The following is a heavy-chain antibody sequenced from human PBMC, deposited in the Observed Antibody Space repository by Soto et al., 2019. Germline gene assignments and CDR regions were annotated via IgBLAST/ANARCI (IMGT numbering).Heavy chain of an antibody. CDR1: GFTLSDHY. Sequence: GGSLRLSCAVSGFTLSDHYMDWVRQAPGKGLEWVGRSRNKANNYAITYAASVKGRFTISRDDSKNSLYLHMSSLKTEDTAVYYCASNPGYSSGWSDYWGQGTLVTVSS. CDR3: ASNPGYSSGWSDY. CDR2: SRNKANNYAI. J-gene: IGHJ4*02. D-gene: IGHD6-19*01. V-gene: IGHV3-72*01.